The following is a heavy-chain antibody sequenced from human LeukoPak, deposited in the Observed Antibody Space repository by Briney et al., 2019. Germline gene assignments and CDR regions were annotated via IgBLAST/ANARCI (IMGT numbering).Heavy chain of an antibody. J-gene: IGHJ5*02. D-gene: IGHD6-19*01. Sequence: GASVKVSCKASGYTFTGYYMRWVRQAPGQGLEWMGWINPNSGGTNYAQKFQGRVTMTRDTSISTAYMELSRLRSDDTAVYYCARDLAVAGTGWFDPWGQGTLVTVSS. CDR2: INPNSGGT. V-gene: IGHV1-2*02. CDR3: ARDLAVAGTGWFDP. CDR1: GYTFTGYY.